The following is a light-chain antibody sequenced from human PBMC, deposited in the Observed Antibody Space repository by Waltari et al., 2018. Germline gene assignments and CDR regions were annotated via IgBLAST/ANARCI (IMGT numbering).Light chain of an antibody. Sequence: SYVLTQPPSVSVAPGETARVTCGGNNIGSKRVHWHQQKSGQAPVVVIYYDRDRPSGIPERFSGSNSGNTATLTISRVEAGDEADYYCQVWDSASEHVVFGGGTKLTVL. CDR1: NIGSKR. CDR3: QVWDSASEHVV. CDR2: YDR. V-gene: IGLV3-21*04. J-gene: IGLJ2*01.